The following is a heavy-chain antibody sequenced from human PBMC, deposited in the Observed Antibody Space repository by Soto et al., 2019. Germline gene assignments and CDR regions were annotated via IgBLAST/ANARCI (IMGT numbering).Heavy chain of an antibody. V-gene: IGHV4-39*01. CDR3: ARHRRYFDWHDYYGMDV. CDR1: CGSISSSSYY. CDR2: IYYSGST. D-gene: IGHD3-9*01. Sequence: KPSETLSLTCTVSCGSISSSSYYWGWIRQPPGKGLEWIGSIYYSGSTYYNPSLKSRVTISVDTSKNQFSLKLSSVTAADTAVYYCARHRRYFDWHDYYGMDVWGQGTTVTVSS. J-gene: IGHJ6*02.